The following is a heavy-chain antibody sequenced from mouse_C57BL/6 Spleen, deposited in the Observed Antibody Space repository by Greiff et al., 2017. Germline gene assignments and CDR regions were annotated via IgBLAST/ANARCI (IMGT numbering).Heavy chain of an antibody. J-gene: IGHJ2*01. CDR1: GFTFSDYG. CDR3: ASSYDGYPDYFDY. V-gene: IGHV5-17*01. CDR2: ISSGSSTI. Sequence: EVQLVESGGGLVKPGGSLKLSCAASGFTFSDYGMHWVRQAPEKGLEWVAYISSGSSTIYYADTVKGRFPISRDNAKNTLFLQMTSLRSEDTAMYYCASSYDGYPDYFDYWGQGTTLTVSS. D-gene: IGHD2-3*01.